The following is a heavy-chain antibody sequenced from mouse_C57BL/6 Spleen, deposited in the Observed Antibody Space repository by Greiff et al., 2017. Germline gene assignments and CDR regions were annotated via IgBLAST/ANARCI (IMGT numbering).Heavy chain of an antibody. Sequence: QVQLQQPGAELVRPGSSVKLSCKASGYTFTSYWMDWVKQRPGQGLEWIGNIYPSDSETHYNQKFKDKATLTVDKSSSTAYMQLSSLTSEDSAVDYCARWGDEGYYYFDYWGQGTTLTVSS. J-gene: IGHJ2*01. CDR2: IYPSDSET. CDR3: ARWGDEGYYYFDY. V-gene: IGHV1-61*01. CDR1: GYTFTSYW. D-gene: IGHD2-3*01.